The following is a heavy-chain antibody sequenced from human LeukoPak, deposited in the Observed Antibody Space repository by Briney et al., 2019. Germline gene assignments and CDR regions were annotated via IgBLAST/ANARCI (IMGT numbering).Heavy chain of an antibody. Sequence: PGGSLRLSCAASGFTFNHAWMSWVRQAPGKGLEWVGRIKSKTDGATTEYAAPVKGRFTISRDDSKNTLYLQMNSLKTEDTAVYYCTTVGSSRYYYHFDYWGQGSLVTVSS. J-gene: IGHJ4*02. D-gene: IGHD3-22*01. CDR2: IKSKTDGATT. CDR1: GFTFNHAW. V-gene: IGHV3-15*01. CDR3: TTVGSSRYYYHFDY.